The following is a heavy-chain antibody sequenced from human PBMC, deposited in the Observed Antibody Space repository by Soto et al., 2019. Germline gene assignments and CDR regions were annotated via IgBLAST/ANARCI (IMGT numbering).Heavy chain of an antibody. CDR3: ARAMTPVTRGQVFDY. Sequence: EVQLVESGGGLVQPGRSLRLSCAASGFPFDDYAMHWVRQAPGKGLEWVSCISWNSGSIGYADSVKGRFTISRDNAKNSMYLQMHSLRAEDTALYYCARAMTPVTRGQVFDYWGQGTLVTVSS. CDR1: GFPFDDYA. D-gene: IGHD4-17*01. CDR2: ISWNSGSI. V-gene: IGHV3-9*01. J-gene: IGHJ4*02.